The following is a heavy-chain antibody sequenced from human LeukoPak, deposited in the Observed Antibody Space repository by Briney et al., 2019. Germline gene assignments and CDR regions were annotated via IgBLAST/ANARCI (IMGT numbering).Heavy chain of an antibody. CDR1: GFTLSGSA. CDR2: IRDKANSFAT. J-gene: IGHJ4*02. D-gene: IGHD2-8*01. V-gene: IGHV3-73*01. Sequence: GGSLRLSCAASGFTLSGSAIHWVRQTSGKGLEWVGRIRDKANSFATEYAASVKGRFTISRDDSKSTAYLQMNSLKNEDTAVYYCTKMEKSDDGFDYWGQGTLVTVSS. CDR3: TKMEKSDDGFDY.